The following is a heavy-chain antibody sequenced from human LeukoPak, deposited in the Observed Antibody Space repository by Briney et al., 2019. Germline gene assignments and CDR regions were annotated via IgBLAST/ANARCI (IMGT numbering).Heavy chain of an antibody. CDR1: GFTFSSYA. CDR3: AKPYCSGGSCYLGLYYFDY. CDR2: ISGSGGST. V-gene: IGHV3-23*01. D-gene: IGHD2-15*01. J-gene: IGHJ4*02. Sequence: PGGSLRLSCAASGFTFSSYAMSWVRQAPGKGLEWVSAISGSGGSTYYADSVKGRFTISRDNSKNTLHLQMNSLRAEDTAVYYCAKPYCSGGSCYLGLYYFDYWGQGTLVTVSS.